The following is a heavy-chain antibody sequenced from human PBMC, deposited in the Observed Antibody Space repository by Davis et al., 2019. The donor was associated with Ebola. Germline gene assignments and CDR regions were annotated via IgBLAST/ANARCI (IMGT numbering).Heavy chain of an antibody. J-gene: IGHJ4*02. CDR2: VSGTGGST. D-gene: IGHD5-12*01. CDR3: AKFLRWLRWSHDY. Sequence: PGGSLRLSCAASGFTVSSNYMSWVRQAPGKGLEWVSTVSGTGGSTFYADSVKGRFTISRDNSQNTLYLQMSSLRDEDTAVYYCAKFLRWLRWSHDYWGQGTLVTVSA. V-gene: IGHV3-23*01. CDR1: GFTVSSNY.